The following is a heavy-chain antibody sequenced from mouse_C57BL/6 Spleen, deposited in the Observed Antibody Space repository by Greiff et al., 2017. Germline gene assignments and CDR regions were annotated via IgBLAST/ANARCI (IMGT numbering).Heavy chain of an antibody. Sequence: VQLQQSVAELVRPGASVKLSCTSSGFYIKNTYMHLVKQRPEQGLEWIGRIDPANGNTKYAPKFQGKATITADTSSNTAYLQLSSLTSEDTAIYYCAFYDGVWGQGTLVTVSA. J-gene: IGHJ3*01. CDR1: GFYIKNTY. D-gene: IGHD2-3*01. V-gene: IGHV14-3*01. CDR2: IDPANGNT. CDR3: AFYDGV.